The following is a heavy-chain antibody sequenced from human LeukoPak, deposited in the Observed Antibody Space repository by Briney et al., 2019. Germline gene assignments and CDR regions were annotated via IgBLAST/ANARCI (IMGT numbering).Heavy chain of an antibody. CDR1: GFTFSSYA. Sequence: GGSLRLSCAASGFTFSSYAMSWVRQAPGKGLEWVSAISGSGGSTYYADSVKGRFIISRDNSKNTLYPQMNSLRAEHTAVYYCAKDPHLWPDAFDIWGQGTMVTVSS. D-gene: IGHD3-10*01. J-gene: IGHJ3*02. CDR2: ISGSGGST. CDR3: AKDPHLWPDAFDI. V-gene: IGHV3-23*01.